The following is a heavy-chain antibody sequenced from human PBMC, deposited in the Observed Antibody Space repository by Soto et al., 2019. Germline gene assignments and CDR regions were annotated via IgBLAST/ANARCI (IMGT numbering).Heavy chain of an antibody. V-gene: IGHV1-18*01. Sequence: QVQLVQSGAEVKKPGASVKVSCKASGYTFTSYGISWVRQAPGQGLEWMGWISAYNGNTNYAQKLQGRVTMATDTSTSTGYMELRSLRSDDTAVYYCARDLSPYGDYVGFDYWGQGTLVTVSS. D-gene: IGHD4-17*01. CDR1: GYTFTSYG. CDR3: ARDLSPYGDYVGFDY. CDR2: ISAYNGNT. J-gene: IGHJ4*02.